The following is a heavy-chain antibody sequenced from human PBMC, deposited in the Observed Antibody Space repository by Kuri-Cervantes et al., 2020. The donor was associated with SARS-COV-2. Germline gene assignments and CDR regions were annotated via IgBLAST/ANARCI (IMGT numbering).Heavy chain of an antibody. CDR2: ISGSGGST. D-gene: IGHD7-27*01. J-gene: IGHJ4*02. CDR1: GGTFSSYA. Sequence: SCKASGGTFSSYAMSWVRQAPGKGLEWVSAISGSGGSTYYADSVKGRFTISRDNSKNTLYLQMNSLRAEDTAVYYCAPSTGDNGYWGQGTLVTVSS. V-gene: IGHV3-23*01. CDR3: APSTGDNGY.